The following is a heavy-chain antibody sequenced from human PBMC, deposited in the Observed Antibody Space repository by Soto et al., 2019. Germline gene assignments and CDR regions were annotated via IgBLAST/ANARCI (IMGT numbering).Heavy chain of an antibody. Sequence: KLGGSLRLSCAASGFTFSNAWMSWVRQAPGKGLEWVGRIKSKTDGGTTDYAAPVKGRFTISRDDSKNTLYLQMNSLKTEDTAVYYCTTDYSSSWSNYYGMDVWGQGTTVTVSS. CDR2: IKSKTDGGTT. D-gene: IGHD6-13*01. CDR3: TTDYSSSWSNYYGMDV. J-gene: IGHJ6*02. V-gene: IGHV3-15*01. CDR1: GFTFSNAW.